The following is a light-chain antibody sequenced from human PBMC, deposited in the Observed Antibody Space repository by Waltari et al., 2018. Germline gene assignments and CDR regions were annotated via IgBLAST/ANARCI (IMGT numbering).Light chain of an antibody. CDR2: GAS. J-gene: IGKJ5*01. V-gene: IGKV3-20*01. Sequence: EIVLTQSPGTLSLSPGERATLSCRASQSVSSRYLVWYQHKPGQAPRLLIHGASSRATGIPDRFSGSGSGTDFTLTISRLEPEDFAVYYCQQYGSSPPITFGQGTRLEIK. CDR1: QSVSSRY. CDR3: QQYGSSPPIT.